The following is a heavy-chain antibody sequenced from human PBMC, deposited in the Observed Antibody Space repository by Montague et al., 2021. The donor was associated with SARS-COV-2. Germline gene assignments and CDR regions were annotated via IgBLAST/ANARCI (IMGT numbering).Heavy chain of an antibody. CDR2: YYSGST. V-gene: IGHV4-59*08. CDR1: GASINSCS. J-gene: IGHJ5*02. CDR3: ARQGGSNYGWFDP. D-gene: IGHD1-26*01. Sequence: SETLSLTCTVSGASINSCSWSWIRQPPGKGLEWIGYYYSGSTTYNPPLISRVTISADTSKNQFYMEVTSVTAADTAVYYCARQGGSNYGWFDPWGQGTLVTVSS.